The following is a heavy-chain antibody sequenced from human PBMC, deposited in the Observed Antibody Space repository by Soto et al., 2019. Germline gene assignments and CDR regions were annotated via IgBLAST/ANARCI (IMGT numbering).Heavy chain of an antibody. J-gene: IGHJ5*02. CDR2: ISPGSRYP. Sequence: GGSLRLSCAGSGFTFGDSYMSWIRQAPGKGLEWLSYISPGSRYPAYADPVKGRFTISRDNAKRSLYLQMMRLTAEDTAIYYCVRGGGGGLFDPWGQGTMVTVSS. D-gene: IGHD2-15*01. CDR1: GFTFGDSY. CDR3: VRGGGGGLFDP. V-gene: IGHV3-11*06.